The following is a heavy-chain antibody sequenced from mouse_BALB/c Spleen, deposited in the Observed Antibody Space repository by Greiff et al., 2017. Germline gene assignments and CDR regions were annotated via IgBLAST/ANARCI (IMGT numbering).Heavy chain of an antibody. CDR3: ARLLPGGFAY. CDR1: GFTFSSYG. CDR2: ISSGGSYT. J-gene: IGHJ3*01. V-gene: IGHV5-6*01. Sequence: EVQLVESGGDLVKPGGSLKLSCAASGFTFSSYGMSWVRQTPDKRLEWVATISSGGSYTYYPASVKGRFTISRDNAKNTLYLQMSSLKSEDTAMYYCARLLPGGFAYWGQGTLVTVSA. D-gene: IGHD2-1*01.